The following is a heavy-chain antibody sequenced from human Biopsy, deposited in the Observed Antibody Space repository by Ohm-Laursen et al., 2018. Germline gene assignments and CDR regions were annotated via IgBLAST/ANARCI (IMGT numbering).Heavy chain of an antibody. Sequence: SLRLSCAASGITVSGNYMTWVRQAPGKGLEWVSVIYLGGTTYYADSVKGRFTISRDNSKNTLYLQMNSLRVEDTAVYYCAKGRSGGTGHGNWFEPWGQGTLVIVSS. CDR2: IYLGGTT. CDR3: AKGRSGGTGHGNWFEP. J-gene: IGHJ5*02. D-gene: IGHD3-10*01. V-gene: IGHV3-53*01. CDR1: GITVSGNY.